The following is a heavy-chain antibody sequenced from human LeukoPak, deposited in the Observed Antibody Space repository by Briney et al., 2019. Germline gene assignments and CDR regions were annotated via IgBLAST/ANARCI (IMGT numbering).Heavy chain of an antibody. CDR3: ATPGQWLVWGYFDY. CDR1: GFTFSSYG. Sequence: GGSLRLSCAASGFTFSSYGMSWVRQAPGKGLEWVSAISGSGGSTYYADSVKGRFTISRDNSKNTLYLQMYSLRAEDTAVYYCATPGQWLVWGYFDYWGQGTLVTVSS. V-gene: IGHV3-23*01. D-gene: IGHD6-19*01. J-gene: IGHJ4*02. CDR2: ISGSGGST.